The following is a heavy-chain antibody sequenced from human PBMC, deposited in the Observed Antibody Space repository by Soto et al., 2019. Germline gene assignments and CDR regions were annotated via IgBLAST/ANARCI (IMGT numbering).Heavy chain of an antibody. CDR2: ISYSGST. V-gene: IGHV4-59*01. CDR3: ARARNLLTGYYKGGFYYFDF. Sequence: QVQLQESGPGLVKPAETLSLICTVSGDSNSSYYWSWIRQSPGKGLEWIGYISYSGSTTYNPSLKSRLPISLHTSTTQFSLTLASVTAADTAVDYWARARNLLTGYYKGGFYYFDFWGEGILVTVSS. D-gene: IGHD3-9*01. J-gene: IGHJ4*02. CDR1: GDSNSSYY.